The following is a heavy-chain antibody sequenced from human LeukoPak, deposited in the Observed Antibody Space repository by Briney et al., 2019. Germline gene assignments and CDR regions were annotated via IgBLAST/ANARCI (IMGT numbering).Heavy chain of an antibody. V-gene: IGHV4-34*01. CDR2: INHSGST. D-gene: IGHD1-26*01. CDR3: ARYSGSYEGDAFDI. CDR1: GGSFSGYY. J-gene: IGHJ3*02. Sequence: PSETLSLTCAVYGGSFSGYYWSRIRQPPGKGLEWIGEINHSGSTNYNPSLKSRVTISVDTSKNQFSLKLSSVTAADTAVYYCARYSGSYEGDAFDIWGQGTMVTVSS.